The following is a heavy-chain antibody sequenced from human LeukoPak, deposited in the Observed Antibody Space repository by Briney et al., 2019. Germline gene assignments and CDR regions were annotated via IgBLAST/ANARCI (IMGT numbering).Heavy chain of an antibody. V-gene: IGHV3-33*01. CDR1: GFTFSSYG. D-gene: IGHD1-1*01. Sequence: PGRSLRLSCAASGFTFSSYGMHWVRQAPGKGLEWVAVIWYDGSNKYYADSVKGRFTTSRDNSKNTLYLQMNSLRAEDTAVYYCARGAPGWNGLDCWGQGTLVTVSS. CDR2: IWYDGSNK. CDR3: ARGAPGWNGLDC. J-gene: IGHJ4*02.